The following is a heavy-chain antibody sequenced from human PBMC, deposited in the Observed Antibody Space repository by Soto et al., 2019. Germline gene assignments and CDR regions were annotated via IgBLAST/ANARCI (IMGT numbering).Heavy chain of an antibody. CDR2: IYSSGST. Sequence: SETLSLTCTLSGGTITNYYWSWIRQPAGKGLEWIGRIYSSGSTNYNPSLNSRVITSVDTSQNQFSLNLSSVTAADTAKYYCARENILTAATGKRDFDCWGQGTLVTVSS. J-gene: IGHJ4*02. CDR3: ARENILTAATGKRDFDC. V-gene: IGHV4-4*07. CDR1: GGTITNYY. D-gene: IGHD6-13*01.